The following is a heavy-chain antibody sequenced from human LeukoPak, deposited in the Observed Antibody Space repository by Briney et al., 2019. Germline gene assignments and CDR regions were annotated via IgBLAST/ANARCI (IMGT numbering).Heavy chain of an antibody. CDR2: IYYSGST. V-gene: IGHV4-39*07. J-gene: IGHJ4*02. Sequence: SETLSLTCTVSGGSISSSSYYWGWIRQPPGKGLEWIGSIYYSGSTYYNPSLKSRVTISVDTSKSQFSLKLSSVTAADTAVYYCARRPGSYYYGSGSRPPDYWGQGTLVTVSS. CDR3: ARRPGSYYYGSGSRPPDY. D-gene: IGHD3-10*01. CDR1: GGSISSSSYY.